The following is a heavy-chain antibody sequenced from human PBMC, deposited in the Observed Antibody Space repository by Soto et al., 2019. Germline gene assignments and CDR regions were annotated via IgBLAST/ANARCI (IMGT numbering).Heavy chain of an antibody. CDR2: IIPIFGTA. CDR3: AAGSGSYYRYYGMDV. CDR1: GGTFISYA. Sequence: SVKVSCKASGGTFISYAISWVRQAPGQGLEWMGGIIPIFGTANYAQKFQERVTITRDMSTSTAYMELSSLRSEDTAVYYCAAGSGSYYRYYGMDVWGQGTTVTVSS. V-gene: IGHV1-69*05. D-gene: IGHD1-26*01. J-gene: IGHJ6*02.